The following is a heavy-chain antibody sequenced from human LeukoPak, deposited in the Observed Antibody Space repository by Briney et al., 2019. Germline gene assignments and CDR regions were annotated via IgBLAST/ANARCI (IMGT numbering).Heavy chain of an antibody. D-gene: IGHD3-22*01. J-gene: IGHJ4*02. Sequence: ASVKVSCKASGYTFTNYYMHWVRQAPGQGLEWMGIVNPSGSSTNYAQKFQGRVTMTRDTSTNTVYMELSSLRSEDTAVYYCAREFQYYHSDINGYFDYWGQGTLVTVSS. CDR3: AREFQYYHSDINGYFDY. CDR1: GYTFTNYY. CDR2: VNPSGSST. V-gene: IGHV1-46*01.